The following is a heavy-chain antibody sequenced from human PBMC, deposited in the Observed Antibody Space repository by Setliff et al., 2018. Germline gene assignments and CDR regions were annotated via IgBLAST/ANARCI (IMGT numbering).Heavy chain of an antibody. V-gene: IGHV3-21*01. J-gene: IGHJ2*01. CDR1: GFTFSRYT. D-gene: IGHD1-26*01. CDR3: ARDPPWELRYFDL. CDR2: ISSSSSYI. Sequence: GGSLRLSCAASGFTFSRYTINWVRQAPGKGLEWVSSISSSSSYIYYTDSVKGRLAISRDNAKNSLYLQMNSLRAEDTAVYYCARDPPWELRYFDLWGRGTLVTVSS.